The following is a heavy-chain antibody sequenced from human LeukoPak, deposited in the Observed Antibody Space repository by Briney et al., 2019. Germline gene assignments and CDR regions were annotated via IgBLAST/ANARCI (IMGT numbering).Heavy chain of an antibody. J-gene: IGHJ4*02. Sequence: GGSLRLSCAASGFTFSTYTMNWVRQAPGKGLEWVSYITSGSSTIHYADSVKGRFTISRDNAKSSLYLQMNSLRAEDTAVYYCARGPTNYDHVWGSYRSYYFGYWGQGALVTVSS. V-gene: IGHV3-48*01. CDR1: GFTFSTYT. D-gene: IGHD3-16*02. CDR2: ITSGSSTI. CDR3: ARGPTNYDHVWGSYRSYYFGY.